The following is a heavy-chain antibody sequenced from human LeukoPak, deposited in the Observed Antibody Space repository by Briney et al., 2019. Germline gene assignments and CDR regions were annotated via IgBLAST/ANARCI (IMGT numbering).Heavy chain of an antibody. CDR1: GITFGSYW. CDR3: ARGRMAVASSYEY. CDR2: IKPDGSEK. Sequence: GGSLRLSCAASGITFGSYWMTWVRQAPGKGLECVANIKPDGSEKHYVDSVEGRFTIPRDNAKNSLFLEMNSLRAEDTAVYYCARGRMAVASSYEYWGQGTLVTVSS. J-gene: IGHJ4*02. V-gene: IGHV3-7*05. D-gene: IGHD6-19*01.